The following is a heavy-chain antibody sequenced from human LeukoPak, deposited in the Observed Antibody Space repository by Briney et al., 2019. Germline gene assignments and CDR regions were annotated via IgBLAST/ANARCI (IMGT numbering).Heavy chain of an antibody. CDR2: INPNSGGT. V-gene: IGHV1-2*04. Sequence: GASVKVSCKASGYTFTGYYMHWVRPAPGQGLEWMGWINPNSGGTNYAQKFQGWVTMTRDTSISTAYMELSRLRSDDTAVYYCARGRYCSGGSCYLFDYWGQGTLVTVSS. D-gene: IGHD2-15*01. J-gene: IGHJ4*02. CDR1: GYTFTGYY. CDR3: ARGRYCSGGSCYLFDY.